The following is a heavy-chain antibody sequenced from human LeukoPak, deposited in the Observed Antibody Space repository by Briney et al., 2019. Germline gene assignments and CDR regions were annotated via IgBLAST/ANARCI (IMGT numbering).Heavy chain of an antibody. CDR2: IDWDDDK. CDR3: ARNPSGWYPYYFDY. J-gene: IGHJ4*02. CDR1: GFSLSTSGMC. D-gene: IGHD6-19*01. Sequence: SGPALVKPTQTLTLTCTFSGFSLSTSGMCVSWIRQPPGKALEWLALIDWDDDKYYSTSLKTRLTISKDTSKNQVVLTMTNMDPVDTATYYCARNPSGWYPYYFDYWGQGAPVTVSS. V-gene: IGHV2-70*01.